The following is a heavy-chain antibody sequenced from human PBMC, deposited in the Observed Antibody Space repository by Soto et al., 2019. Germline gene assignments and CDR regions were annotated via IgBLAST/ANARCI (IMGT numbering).Heavy chain of an antibody. V-gene: IGHV3-23*01. J-gene: IGHJ4*02. D-gene: IGHD1-26*01. CDR2: ISGSGGST. CDR3: AKDLGPPSGSLPCFDY. CDR1: GFTFSSYA. Sequence: GGSLRLSCAASGFTFSSYAMSWVRQAPGKGLEWVSAISGSGGSTYYADSVKGRFTISRDNSKNTLYLQMNSLRAEDTAVYYCAKDLGPPSGSLPCFDYWGQGTLVTVSS.